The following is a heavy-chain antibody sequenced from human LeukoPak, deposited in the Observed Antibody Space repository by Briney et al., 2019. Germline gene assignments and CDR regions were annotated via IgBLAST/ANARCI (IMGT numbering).Heavy chain of an antibody. D-gene: IGHD2-21*02. CDR3: AKDPWAYCGGDCYSYFDY. CDR2: ISGSGGTT. V-gene: IGHV3-23*01. Sequence: PGGSLRLSCAASGFTFSSYAMSWVRQAPGKGLEWVSAISGSGGTTYYADPVKGRFTISSDNSKNTLYMQMTRLRAEDTVVYYCAKDPWAYCGGDCYSYFDYWGQGTLVTVSS. CDR1: GFTFSSYA. J-gene: IGHJ4*02.